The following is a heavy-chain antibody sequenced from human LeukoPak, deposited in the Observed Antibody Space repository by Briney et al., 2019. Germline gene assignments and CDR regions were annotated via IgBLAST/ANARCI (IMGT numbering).Heavy chain of an antibody. V-gene: IGHV3-30*02. Sequence: GGSLRLSCAASGFTFSGYGMHWVRQAPGKGLEWVAFVRYDSSNKYYADSVKGRFTVSRDNSKNMLYLQMNSLRAEDTAVYYCAREQDGYNLLENWFDPWGQGTLVTVSS. J-gene: IGHJ5*02. CDR1: GFTFSGYG. CDR3: AREQDGYNLLENWFDP. D-gene: IGHD5-24*01. CDR2: VRYDSSNK.